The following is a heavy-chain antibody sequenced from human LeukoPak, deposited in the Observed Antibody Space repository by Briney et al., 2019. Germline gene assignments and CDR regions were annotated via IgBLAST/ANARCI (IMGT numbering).Heavy chain of an antibody. CDR2: ISGSGGSP. Sequence: GGSLRLSCAASGFTLSSYAMSWVRQAPGKGLEWVSSISGSGGSPYYADSVKGRFTISRDNSKNTLYLQMNSLRAEDTALFYCAKERGSNLLQFDYWGQGTLVTVSS. D-gene: IGHD3-10*01. V-gene: IGHV3-23*01. CDR1: GFTLSSYA. J-gene: IGHJ4*02. CDR3: AKERGSNLLQFDY.